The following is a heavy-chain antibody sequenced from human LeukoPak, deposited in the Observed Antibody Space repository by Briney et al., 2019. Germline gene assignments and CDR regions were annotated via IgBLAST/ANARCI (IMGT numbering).Heavy chain of an antibody. CDR1: GGSISGSSYY. CDR3: ASMPIFGVYYGMDV. CDR2: IYYSGST. Sequence: SETLSLTCTVSGGSISGSSYYWGWIRQPPGKGLEWIGSIYYSGSTYYNPSLKSRVTISVDKSKNQFSLKLSSVTAADTAVYYCASMPIFGVYYGMDVWGQGTTVTVSS. D-gene: IGHD3-3*01. V-gene: IGHV4-39*07. J-gene: IGHJ6*02.